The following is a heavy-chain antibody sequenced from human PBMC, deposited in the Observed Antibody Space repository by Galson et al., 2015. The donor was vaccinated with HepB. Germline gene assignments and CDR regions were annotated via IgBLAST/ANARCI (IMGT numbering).Heavy chain of an antibody. CDR1: GYTFTSYG. CDR2: ISAYNGNT. CDR3: ARVVVSGWELLEAQQFDY. J-gene: IGHJ4*02. Sequence: SVKVSCKASGYTFTSYGISWVRQAPGQGLEWMGWISAYNGNTNYAQKLQGRVTMTTDTSTSTAYMELRSLRSDDTAVYYCARVVVSGWELLEAQQFDYWGQGTLVTISS. D-gene: IGHD1-26*01. V-gene: IGHV1-18*01.